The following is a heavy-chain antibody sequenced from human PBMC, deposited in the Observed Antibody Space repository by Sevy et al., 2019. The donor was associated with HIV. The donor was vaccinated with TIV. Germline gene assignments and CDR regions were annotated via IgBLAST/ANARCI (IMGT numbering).Heavy chain of an antibody. CDR3: AAISGYCRDGTCYAGTSIDQ. D-gene: IGHD2-15*01. CDR1: GFNLTDYY. J-gene: IGHJ4*02. V-gene: IGHV3-11*01. Sequence: GGSLRLSCAASGFNLTDYYINWIRQAPGKGLEWISYISGGDTTTYYSDSVKGRFTVSRDNAKKSVFLQMISLRAGDTAVYYCAAISGYCRDGTCYAGTSIDQWGEGSLVTVSS. CDR2: ISGGDTTT.